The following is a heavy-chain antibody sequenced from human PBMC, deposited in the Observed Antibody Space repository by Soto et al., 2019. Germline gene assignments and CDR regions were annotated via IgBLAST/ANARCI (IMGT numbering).Heavy chain of an antibody. Sequence: GSLSLSCAAAGFTFSNYGMHWVRQAPGKGLEWVAIIWHDGNNKYYADSVRGRFIISRDNSKNRLYLQMNSLRAEDTAVYYCASDLVGASDSYGLDVWGQGTPVTVSS. V-gene: IGHV3-33*01. CDR3: ASDLVGASDSYGLDV. J-gene: IGHJ6*02. CDR1: GFTFSNYG. CDR2: IWHDGNNK. D-gene: IGHD1-26*01.